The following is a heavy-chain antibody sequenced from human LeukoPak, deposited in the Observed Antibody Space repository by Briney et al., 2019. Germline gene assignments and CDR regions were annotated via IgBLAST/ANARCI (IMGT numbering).Heavy chain of an antibody. D-gene: IGHD5-18*01. CDR2: IYPCDSDT. Sequence: GESLKISCKGSGYSFTSYWIGWVRQMPGKGLEWMGIIYPCDSDTKCSPSFQGQVTITADKSISTAYLQWSSLKASDTAMYDCARLGRGYSYGIVTFWFDPWGQGTLVTVSS. CDR3: ARLGRGYSYGIVTFWFDP. CDR1: GYSFTSYW. V-gene: IGHV5-51*01. J-gene: IGHJ5*02.